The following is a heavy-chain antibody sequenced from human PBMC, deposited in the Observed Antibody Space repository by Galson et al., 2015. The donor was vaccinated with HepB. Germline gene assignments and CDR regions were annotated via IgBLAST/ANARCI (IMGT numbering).Heavy chain of an antibody. D-gene: IGHD3-3*01. CDR1: GYTFTSYG. CDR2: ISTYNGYT. Sequence: SVKVSCKASGYTFTSYGINWVRQAPGQGLEWMGWISTYNGYTNYAQKLQGRAIMTTDTSTSTAYMELRSLRSDDTAMYYCARAFYDFWSGPYNWFDPWGQGTLVTVSS. V-gene: IGHV1-18*01. CDR3: ARAFYDFWSGPYNWFDP. J-gene: IGHJ5*02.